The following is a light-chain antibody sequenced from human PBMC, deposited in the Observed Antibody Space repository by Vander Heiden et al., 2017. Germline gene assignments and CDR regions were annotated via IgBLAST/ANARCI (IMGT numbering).Light chain of an antibody. CDR1: QSISIW. Sequence: IHMTQSPSTLSASAGDRVTITCRASQSISIWLAWYQQKPGQAPNLLIYKASNLETGVPSRFSGSGSGTDFTLTISSLQPEDVATYYCQHYNNFPYTFGQGTKLEIK. CDR2: KAS. CDR3: QHYNNFPYT. J-gene: IGKJ2*01. V-gene: IGKV1-5*03.